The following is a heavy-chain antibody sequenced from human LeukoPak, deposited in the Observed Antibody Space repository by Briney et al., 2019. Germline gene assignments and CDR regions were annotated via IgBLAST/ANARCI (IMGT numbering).Heavy chain of an antibody. CDR2: IDQDGNEM. Sequence: GGSLRLSCAASGLILSNYWMNWVRRAPGKGLEWVANIDQDGNEMYYVDSVKGRFTISRDNAKNSLYLQMNSLRAEDTAVYYCARSYGSGNYYNYWGQGTLVTVSS. V-gene: IGHV3-7*03. J-gene: IGHJ4*02. CDR3: ARSYGSGNYYNY. D-gene: IGHD3-10*01. CDR1: GLILSNYW.